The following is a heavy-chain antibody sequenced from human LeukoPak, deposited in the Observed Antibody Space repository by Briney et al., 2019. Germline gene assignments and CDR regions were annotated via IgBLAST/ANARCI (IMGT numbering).Heavy chain of an antibody. D-gene: IGHD1-26*01. Sequence: ASVKVSCKASGYTFTGYYIHWVRQAPGQGLEWMGRINPNSGGTNYAQKFQGRVTMTRDTSISTAYMELSRLISDDTAVYYCARLPPGFGATNSDYWGQGTQVTVSS. J-gene: IGHJ4*02. CDR3: ARLPPGFGATNSDY. V-gene: IGHV1-2*06. CDR2: INPNSGGT. CDR1: GYTFTGYY.